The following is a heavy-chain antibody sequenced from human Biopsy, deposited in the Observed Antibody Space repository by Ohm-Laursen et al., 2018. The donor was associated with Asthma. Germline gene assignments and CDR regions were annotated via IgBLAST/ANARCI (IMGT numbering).Heavy chain of an antibody. V-gene: IGHV3-7*01. CDR1: GFTFGDYW. Sequence: SLRLSCAASGFTFGDYWMSWVRQVPGKGLEWVAIIKHDGTEKNHVDSLKGRFTISRDNAKNSLYLQMNSLRAEDTAVYYCARTFHFWSPYHTEHYQLWGQSTLVTVAS. CDR2: IKHDGTEK. J-gene: IGHJ1*01. D-gene: IGHD3-3*02. CDR3: ARTFHFWSPYHTEHYQL.